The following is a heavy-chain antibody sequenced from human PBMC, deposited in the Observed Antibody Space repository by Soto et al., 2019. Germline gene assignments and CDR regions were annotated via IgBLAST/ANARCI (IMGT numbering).Heavy chain of an antibody. CDR1: GFPLSTSGVG. J-gene: IGHJ4*02. Sequence: QITLKESGPTLVKPTQTLTLTCNFSGFPLSTSGVGVRWIRPPPGKALESLALIYWADDTRYSPSLKSRLTITTDTSKNPVVVTMTNMDPVETAKYYCAHSPLYCSGGSCYYFDYWGQGTLVTVSS. D-gene: IGHD2-15*01. CDR2: IYWADDT. CDR3: AHSPLYCSGGSCYYFDY. V-gene: IGHV2-5*02.